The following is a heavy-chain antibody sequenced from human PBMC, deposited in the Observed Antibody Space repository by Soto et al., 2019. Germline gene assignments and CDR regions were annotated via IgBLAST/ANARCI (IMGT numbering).Heavy chain of an antibody. D-gene: IGHD1-26*01. CDR3: AKDNSGAFQH. CDR2: ISWNSGSI. CDR1: GFTFDDYA. Sequence: EVQLVESGGGLVQPGRSLRLSCAASGFTFDDYAMHWVRQAPGKGLEWVSGISWNSGSIGYADSVKGRFTISRDNAKNSLYLQMNSLRAEDTALYYCAKDNSGAFQHWGQGTLVTVSS. V-gene: IGHV3-9*01. J-gene: IGHJ1*01.